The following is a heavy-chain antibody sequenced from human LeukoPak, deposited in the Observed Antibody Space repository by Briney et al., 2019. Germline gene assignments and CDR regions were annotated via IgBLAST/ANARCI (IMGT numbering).Heavy chain of an antibody. D-gene: IGHD6-6*01. CDR3: ARDQSSSSYDYYYGMDV. J-gene: IGHJ6*02. CDR1: GGTFTTYS. CDR2: IIPVLDIG. Sequence: ASVKVSCKASGGTFTTYSISWVRQAPGQGLEWMARIIPVLDIGHYAQKFQGRVAITADKSTNTAYMELSSLTSEDTAVYYCARDQSSSSYDYYYGMDVRGQGTTVTVSS. V-gene: IGHV1-69*04.